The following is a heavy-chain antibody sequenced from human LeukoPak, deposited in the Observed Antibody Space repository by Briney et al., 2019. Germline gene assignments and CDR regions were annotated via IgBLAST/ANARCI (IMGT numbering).Heavy chain of an antibody. D-gene: IGHD1-26*01. Sequence: GGSLRLPCVASGFTFTGHSMHWVRQAPGKGLEWVAVVAHDEKTIFYADSLKGRFTVSRDNSKNTVYLQMNSLRDEDTAVYYCAREKQSGGTPFDYWGQGSLVTVSS. CDR3: AREKQSGGTPFDY. J-gene: IGHJ4*02. CDR1: GFTFTGHS. CDR2: VAHDEKTI. V-gene: IGHV3-30*04.